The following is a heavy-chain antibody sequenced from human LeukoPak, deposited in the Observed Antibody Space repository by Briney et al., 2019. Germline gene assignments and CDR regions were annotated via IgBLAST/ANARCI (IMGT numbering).Heavy chain of an antibody. CDR1: GFTFSSYA. CDR2: ISGSGGST. V-gene: IGHV3-23*01. Sequence: GGSLRLSCAASGFTFSSYAMSWVRQAPGKGLEWVSAISGSGGSTYYADSVKGRFTISRDNSKNTLYLQMNSLRAEDTAVYYCAKIMGAYSSSWYVWDYWGQGTLVTVSS. J-gene: IGHJ4*02. CDR3: AKIMGAYSSSWYVWDY. D-gene: IGHD6-13*01.